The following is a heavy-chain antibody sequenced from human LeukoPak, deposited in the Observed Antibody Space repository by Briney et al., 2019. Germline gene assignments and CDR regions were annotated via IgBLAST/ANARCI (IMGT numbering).Heavy chain of an antibody. CDR1: GFTFSSYG. D-gene: IGHD2-8*01. CDR2: IRYDGSNK. J-gene: IGHJ1*01. Sequence: GGSLRLSCAASGFTFSSYGMHWVRQAPGKGLEWVAFIRYDGSNKYYADSVKGRFTISRDNSKNTLYLQMNSLRAEDTAVYYCAKGPEGVLMVCATVYFQHWGQGTLVTVS. CDR3: AKGPEGVLMVCATVYFQH. V-gene: IGHV3-30*02.